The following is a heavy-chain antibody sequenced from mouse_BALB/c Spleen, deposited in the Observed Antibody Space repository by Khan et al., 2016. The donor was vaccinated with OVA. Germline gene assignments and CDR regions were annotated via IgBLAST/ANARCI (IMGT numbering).Heavy chain of an antibody. V-gene: IGHV3-2*02. Sequence: EVQLQESGPGLVKPSQSLSLTCTVTGYSITSDYAWNWIRQFPGNKLEWMGYINYSGSTTYNPSLKSRISITRDTSKNQFFLQLNSVTTEDTATYFCARGLRTYFYKSCWGQGTSVTVSS. D-gene: IGHD3-1*01. CDR1: GYSITSDYA. CDR2: INYSGST. CDR3: ARGLRTYFYKSC. J-gene: IGHJ4*01.